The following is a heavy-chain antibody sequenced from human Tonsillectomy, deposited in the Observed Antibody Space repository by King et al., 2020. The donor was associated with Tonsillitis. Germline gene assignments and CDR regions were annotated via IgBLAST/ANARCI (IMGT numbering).Heavy chain of an antibody. CDR1: GFTFSSHG. CDR3: ARDPARSFDI. J-gene: IGHJ3*02. Sequence: VQLVESGGGVVQPGRSLRLSCVASGFTFSSHGFHWVRQAPGKGLEWVAEIWYDGSNEYYVDSVKGRFTISRDNAKNTVYLQMNSLRAEDSAVYYCARDPARSFDIWGQGTMVTVSS. CDR2: IWYDGSNE. V-gene: IGHV3-33*01.